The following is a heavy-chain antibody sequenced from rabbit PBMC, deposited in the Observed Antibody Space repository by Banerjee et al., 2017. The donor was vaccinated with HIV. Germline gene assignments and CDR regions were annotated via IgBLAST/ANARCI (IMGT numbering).Heavy chain of an antibody. J-gene: IGHJ6*01. D-gene: IGHD8-1*01. CDR3: ARDSGSSFSSYGMDL. Sequence: QEQLEESGGGLVKPEGSLTLSCKASGFSFSSKAEMCWVRQAPGKGLEWISCINGGTGMADYASWAKGRFTFSKTSSTTVTLQMTSLTAADTATYFCARDSGSSFSSYGMDLWGPGTLVTVS. CDR1: GFSFSSKAE. V-gene: IGHV1S45*01. CDR2: INGGTGMA.